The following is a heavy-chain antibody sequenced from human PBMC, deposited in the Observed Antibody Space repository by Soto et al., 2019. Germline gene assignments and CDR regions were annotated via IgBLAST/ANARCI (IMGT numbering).Heavy chain of an antibody. Sequence: SETLSLTCGVYGGSFSGYHWSWIRQTPGKGLEWIGQINHSGNVNYNPSLKSRVTLSVDTSKKQFSLRLSSVTAADTAVYYCARAQIVATEPRIKKFDYWGQGTLVTVSS. CDR1: GGSFSGYH. CDR2: INHSGNV. J-gene: IGHJ4*02. D-gene: IGHD5-12*01. CDR3: ARAQIVATEPRIKKFDY. V-gene: IGHV4-34*01.